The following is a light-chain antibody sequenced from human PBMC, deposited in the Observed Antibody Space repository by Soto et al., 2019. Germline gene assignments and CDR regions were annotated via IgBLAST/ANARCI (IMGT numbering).Light chain of an antibody. CDR1: QSIRNY. J-gene: IGKJ4*01. Sequence: EVVLTQSPATLSLSPGERVTLSCRASQSIRNYLAWYQQKPGQAPRLVSYEASNRATGIPARFSGSGSGADFTLTINSLQPEDVAVYFCQQRSIWPLTFGGGTKVELK. CDR2: EAS. CDR3: QQRSIWPLT. V-gene: IGKV3-11*01.